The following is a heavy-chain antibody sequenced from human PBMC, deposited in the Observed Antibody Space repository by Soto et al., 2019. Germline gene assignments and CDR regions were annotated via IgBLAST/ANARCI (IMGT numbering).Heavy chain of an antibody. D-gene: IGHD3-3*01. Sequence: QVQLVQSGAALKKPGASVKVSCKASGYTFSIYGITWVRRAPGQGLEWMGWISPYYGRTNYAQKFQDRLTLTTDTSTSTAYMELRSLRSDDTAFHYCAREEGYDFWSGTSDYWGQGTLVTVSS. V-gene: IGHV1-18*01. CDR3: AREEGYDFWSGTSDY. J-gene: IGHJ4*02. CDR1: GYTFSIYG. CDR2: ISPYYGRT.